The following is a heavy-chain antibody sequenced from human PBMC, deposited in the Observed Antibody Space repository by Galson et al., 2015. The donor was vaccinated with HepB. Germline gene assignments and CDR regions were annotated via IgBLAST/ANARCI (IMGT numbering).Heavy chain of an antibody. CDR3: TTLTTYTRGIDY. V-gene: IGHV3-74*01. CDR2: INSGGSGT. J-gene: IGHJ4*02. CDR1: GFPLRRYW. Sequence: SRRRSGAASGFPLRRYWMHWVRQTPGKGLIWVSRINSGGSGTDYADAGRGRFTISRDDAKNTLYLEMNSLRVEDTGIYFCTTLTTYTRGIDYWGQGTPVVVSS. D-gene: IGHD2-2*01.